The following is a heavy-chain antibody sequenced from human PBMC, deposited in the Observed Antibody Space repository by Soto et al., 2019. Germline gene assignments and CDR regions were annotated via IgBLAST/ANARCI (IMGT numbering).Heavy chain of an antibody. CDR1: GFTFSSYA. CDR3: ARDGFIVGATRGYFDY. Sequence: GGSLRLSCAASGFTFSSYAMSWVRQAPGKGLEWVSTISASGGSTYHADSVKGRFTISRDNSKNTLYLQMNSLRAEDTAVYYCARDGFIVGATRGYFDYRGQGTLVTVSS. J-gene: IGHJ4*02. CDR2: ISASGGST. V-gene: IGHV3-23*01. D-gene: IGHD1-26*01.